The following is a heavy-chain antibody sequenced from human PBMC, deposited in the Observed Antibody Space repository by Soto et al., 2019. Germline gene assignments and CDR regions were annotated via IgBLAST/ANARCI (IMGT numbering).Heavy chain of an antibody. CDR2: IKSKTDGGTT. CDR1: GFTFSNAW. J-gene: IGHJ3*01. V-gene: IGHV3-15*07. D-gene: IGHD3-16*02. Sequence: PGGSLRLSCAASGFTFSNAWMNWVRQAPGKGLEWVGRIKSKTDGGTTDYAAPVKGRFTISRDDSKNTLYLQMNSLTTDDTALYYCTTDQLSRRAFDVWGQGTMVTVSS. CDR3: TTDQLSRRAFDV.